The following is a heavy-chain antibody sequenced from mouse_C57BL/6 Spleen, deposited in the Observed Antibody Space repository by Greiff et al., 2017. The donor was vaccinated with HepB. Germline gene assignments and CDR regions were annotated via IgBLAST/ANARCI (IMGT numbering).Heavy chain of an antibody. CDR1: GYTFTDYN. CDR2: INPNNGGT. Sequence: EVQLQQSGPELVKPGASVKIPCKASGYTFTDYNMDWVKQSHGKSLEWIGDINPNNGGTIYNQKFKGKATLTVDKSSSTAYMELRSLTSEDTAVYYCARRDYSNLYFDYWGQGTTLTVSS. V-gene: IGHV1-18*01. CDR3: ARRDYSNLYFDY. J-gene: IGHJ2*01. D-gene: IGHD2-5*01.